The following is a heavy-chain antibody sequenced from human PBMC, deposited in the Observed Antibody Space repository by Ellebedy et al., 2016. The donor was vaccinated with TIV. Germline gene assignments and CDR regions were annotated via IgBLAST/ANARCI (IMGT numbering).Heavy chain of an antibody. V-gene: IGHV3-21*06. Sequence: GESLKISXAASGFIFSVTGMTWIRQAPGKGPEWVATIVSSGRETYYADPLKGRFTISRDNAMNLVYLQMNSLSVEDTAVYYCTRDGSEWSRDYWGQGTLVTVSS. CDR1: GFIFSVTG. D-gene: IGHD3-3*01. CDR2: IVSSGRET. J-gene: IGHJ4*02. CDR3: TRDGSEWSRDY.